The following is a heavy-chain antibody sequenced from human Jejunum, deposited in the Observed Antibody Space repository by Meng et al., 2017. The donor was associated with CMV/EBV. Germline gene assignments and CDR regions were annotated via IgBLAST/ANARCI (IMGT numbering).Heavy chain of an antibody. CDR1: GYTFTNYC. J-gene: IGHJ4*02. CDR3: ARVEVGITSGDY. CDR2: ISAYNGNT. D-gene: IGHD1-26*01. Sequence: QADLVQCGGGVEEPVAPLKLTCEASGYTFTNYCITWVRQAPGQGLEWMGWISAYNGNTNYAQTLQGRVTMTTDTSTSTAYMERRSLRSDDTAVYYCARVEVGITSGDYWGQGTLVTVSS. V-gene: IGHV1-18*01.